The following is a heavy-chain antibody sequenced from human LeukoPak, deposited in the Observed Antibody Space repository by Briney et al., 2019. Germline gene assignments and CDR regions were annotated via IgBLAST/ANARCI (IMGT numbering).Heavy chain of an antibody. V-gene: IGHV3-30*04. CDR2: ISYDGSNK. CDR3: VRDYKGIRFGVLIGPNGWFDP. J-gene: IGHJ5*02. CDR1: GFTFSSYA. Sequence: PGRSLRLSCAASGFTFSSYAMHWVRQAPGKGLEWVAVISYDGSNKYYADSVKGRFTISRDNSKNTLYLQMNSLRAEDTALYYCVRDYKGIRFGVLIGPNGWFDPWGQGTLGTVSS. D-gene: IGHD3-3*01.